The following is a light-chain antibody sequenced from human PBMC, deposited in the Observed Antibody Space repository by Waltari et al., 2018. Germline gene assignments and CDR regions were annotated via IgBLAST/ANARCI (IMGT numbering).Light chain of an antibody. CDR3: QSYDSSLSGYV. V-gene: IGLV1-40*01. CDR1: SSNIGAGYD. CDR2: GNS. J-gene: IGLJ1*01. Sequence: QSVLTQPPSVSGAPGQRVTISCTGSSSNIGAGYDVHWYQQLPGTAPKLLIYGNSNRPSGGPDRFSGSKSGTSASRAITGLRAEDEADYYCQSYDSSLSGYVFGTGTKVTVL.